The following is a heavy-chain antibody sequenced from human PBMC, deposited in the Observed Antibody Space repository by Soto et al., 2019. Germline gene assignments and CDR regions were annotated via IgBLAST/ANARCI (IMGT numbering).Heavy chain of an antibody. CDR3: AKSMGGTANGMDV. CDR2: ISYDGDHK. J-gene: IGHJ6*02. Sequence: GGSLRLSCASSGFSFSTYAMHWVRQTPGKGLEWVAVISYDGDHKYYTDSVKGRFTISRDNSKNSLYLQMNSLRAEDTALYYCAKSMGGTANGMDVWGQGTTVTVSS. D-gene: IGHD2-15*01. V-gene: IGHV3-30-3*02. CDR1: GFSFSTYA.